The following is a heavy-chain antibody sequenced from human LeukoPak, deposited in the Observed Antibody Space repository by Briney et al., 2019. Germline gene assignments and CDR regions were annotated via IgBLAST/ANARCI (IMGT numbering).Heavy chain of an antibody. V-gene: IGHV4-39*01. CDR3: ARHNHARNYDILTGYYKTPSTFDY. D-gene: IGHD3-9*01. J-gene: IGHJ4*02. CDR1: GGSISSNNYS. Sequence: SETLSLTCTVSGGSISSNNYSWGWIRQPPGKGLEWIGSIYYSGSTYYNPSLKSRVTISVDTSKNQFSLKLSSVTAADTAVYYCARHNHARNYDILTGYYKTPSTFDYWGQGTLVTVSS. CDR2: IYYSGST.